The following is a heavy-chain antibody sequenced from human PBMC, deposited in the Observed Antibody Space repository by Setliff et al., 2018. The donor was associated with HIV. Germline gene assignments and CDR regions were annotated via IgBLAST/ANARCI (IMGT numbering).Heavy chain of an antibody. CDR3: ARLSPQYSGYDSGAFGY. J-gene: IGHJ4*02. D-gene: IGHD5-12*01. CDR2: IYHSGST. V-gene: IGHV4-38-2*01. Sequence: PSETLSLTCAVSGYSISSGYYWGWIRQPPGKGLEWIGSIYHSGSTYYNPSLKSRATISVDTSKNQFSLKLSSVTAADTAVYYCARLSPQYSGYDSGAFGYWGQGTLVTVSS. CDR1: GYSISSGYY.